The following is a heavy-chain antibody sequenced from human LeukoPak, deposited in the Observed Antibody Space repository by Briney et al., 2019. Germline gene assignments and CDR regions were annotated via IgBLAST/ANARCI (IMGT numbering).Heavy chain of an antibody. D-gene: IGHD3-22*01. V-gene: IGHV1-18*01. J-gene: IGHJ4*02. Sequence: ASVKVSCKASGYTFTSYGISWVRQAPGQGLEWMGWISAYNGNTNYAQKLQGRATMTTDTSTSTAYMELRSLRSDDTAVYYCARDVYYYDSSAPYCFDYWGQGTLVTVSS. CDR1: GYTFTSYG. CDR3: ARDVYYYDSSAPYCFDY. CDR2: ISAYNGNT.